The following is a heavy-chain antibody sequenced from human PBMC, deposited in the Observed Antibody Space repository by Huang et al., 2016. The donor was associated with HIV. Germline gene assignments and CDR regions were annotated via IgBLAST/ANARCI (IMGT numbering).Heavy chain of an antibody. CDR3: ARSSGELGAPHN. CDR2: MSSSGSDI. D-gene: IGHD1-26*01. V-gene: IGHV3-11*01. J-gene: IGHJ4*02. Sequence: QVQLVESGGGLVKPGGSLRPSCAASGFTVSDYYMSWIRQASGKRLEWVSYMSSSGSDIYYTDSVKGRFTISRDNAKNALYLQMNSLRAEDTAVYYCARSSGELGAPHNWGQGTLVTVSS. CDR1: GFTVSDYY.